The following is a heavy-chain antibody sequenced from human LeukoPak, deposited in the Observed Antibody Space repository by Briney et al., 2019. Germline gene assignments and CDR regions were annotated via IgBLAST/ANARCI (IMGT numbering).Heavy chain of an antibody. D-gene: IGHD3-22*01. CDR2: IYNTEGT. CDR1: GASISDSS. CDR3: ARDSYDDTDDHYYYGMDV. J-gene: IGHJ6*02. Sequence: SETLSLTCAVSGASISDSSWSWIRQPPGKGLEWIGYIYNTEGTTYNPSLRSRVPISADTSKNQFSLKLRSVTAADTAVYYCARDSYDDTDDHYYYGMDVWGQGTTVIVSS. V-gene: IGHV4-59*01.